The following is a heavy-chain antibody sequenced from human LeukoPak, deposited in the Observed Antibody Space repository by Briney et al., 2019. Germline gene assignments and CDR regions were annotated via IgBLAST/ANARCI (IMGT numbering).Heavy chain of an antibody. Sequence: SVKVSCKASGGTFSSYAISWVRQAPGQGLEWMERIIPILGIANYAQEFQGRVTITADKSTSTAYMELSSLRSEDTAVYYCAVERCSSTSCYVGTFDYWGQGTLVTVSS. CDR1: GGTFSSYA. CDR2: IIPILGIA. CDR3: AVERCSSTSCYVGTFDY. V-gene: IGHV1-69*04. J-gene: IGHJ4*02. D-gene: IGHD2-2*01.